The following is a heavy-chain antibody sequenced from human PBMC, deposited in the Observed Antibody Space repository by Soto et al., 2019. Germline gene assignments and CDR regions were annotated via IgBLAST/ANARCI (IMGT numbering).Heavy chain of an antibody. Sequence: GGSLRLSCAASGFTFSSYAMHWVRQAPGKGLEWVAVISYDGSNKYYADSVKGRFTISRDNSKNTLYLQMNSLRAEDTAVYYCARYHFVKLAPGPFHYCGQGTLVIVSS. D-gene: IGHD6-13*01. CDR2: ISYDGSNK. CDR1: GFTFSSYA. J-gene: IGHJ4*02. V-gene: IGHV3-30-3*01. CDR3: ARYHFVKLAPGPFHY.